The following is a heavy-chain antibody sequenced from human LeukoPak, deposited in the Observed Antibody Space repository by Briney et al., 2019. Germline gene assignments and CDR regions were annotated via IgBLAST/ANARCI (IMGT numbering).Heavy chain of an antibody. CDR2: ISGSGGGT. J-gene: IGHJ4*02. Sequence: GGSLRLSCAASGFTFGIYAMSWVRQAPGKGLEWVSGISGSGGGTYYADSVKGRFTISRDNSKNTLYLQMNRLRAEDTAVYYCARDVHDGDETLDYWGQGTLVTVSS. V-gene: IGHV3-23*01. CDR3: ARDVHDGDETLDY. CDR1: GFTFGIYA. D-gene: IGHD4-17*01.